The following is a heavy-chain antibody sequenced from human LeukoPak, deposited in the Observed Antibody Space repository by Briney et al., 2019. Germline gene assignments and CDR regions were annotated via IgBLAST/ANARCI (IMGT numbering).Heavy chain of an antibody. CDR2: IYYSGST. J-gene: IGHJ3*02. V-gene: IGHV4-30-4*01. Sequence: SQTLSLTCTVSGGSISSGDYYWSWIRQPPGKGLEWIGYIYYSGSTYYNPSLKSRVTISVDLSENLFSLKVTSVTAADTAVYYCARAELYDSSGYYYVAFDIWGQGTMVTVSS. CDR3: ARAELYDSSGYYYVAFDI. D-gene: IGHD3-22*01. CDR1: GGSISSGDYY.